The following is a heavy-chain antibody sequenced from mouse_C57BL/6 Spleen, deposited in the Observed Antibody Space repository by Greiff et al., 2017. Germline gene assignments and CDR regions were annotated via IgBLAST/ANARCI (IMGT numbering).Heavy chain of an antibody. CDR1: GYTFTSYW. V-gene: IGHV1-64*01. D-gene: IGHD2-3*01. J-gene: IGHJ2*01. CDR2: IHPNSGST. CDR3: ARRYDGYYFFDY. Sequence: QVQLKQPGAELVKPGASVKLSCKASGYTFTSYWMHWVKQRPGQGLEWIGMIHPNSGSTNYNEKFKSKATLTVDKSSSTAYMQLSSLTSEDSAVYYCARRYDGYYFFDYWGQGTTLTVSS.